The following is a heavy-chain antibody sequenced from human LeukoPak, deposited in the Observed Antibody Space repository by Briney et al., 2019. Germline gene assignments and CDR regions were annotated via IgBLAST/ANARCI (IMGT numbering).Heavy chain of an antibody. D-gene: IGHD3-22*01. V-gene: IGHV4-39*01. CDR1: GDSISSSSYY. CDR2: IYYSGST. J-gene: IGHJ3*02. CDR3: ATTRYYYDSSGYYLDAFHI. Sequence: SETLSLTCTVSGDSISSSSYYWGWIRQPPWKGLEWIGSIYYSGSTYYNPSLKSRVTISVDTSKNQFSLKLSSVTAADTAVYYCATTRYYYDSSGYYLDAFHIWGQGTMVTVSS.